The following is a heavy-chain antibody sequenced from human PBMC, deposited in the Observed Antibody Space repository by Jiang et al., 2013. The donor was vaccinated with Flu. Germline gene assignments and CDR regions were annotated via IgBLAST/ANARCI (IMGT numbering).Heavy chain of an antibody. CDR2: IYTSGST. J-gene: IGHJ2*01. Sequence: GLVKPSQTLSLTCTVSGGSISSGSYYWSWIRQPAGKGLEWIGRIYTSGSTNYNPSLKSRVTISVDTSKNQFSLKLSSVTAADTAVYYCATKYCSGGSCPKLDYWYFDLWGRGTLVTVSS. CDR1: GGSISSGSYY. D-gene: IGHD2-15*01. V-gene: IGHV4-61*02. CDR3: ATKYCSGGSCPKLDYWYFDL.